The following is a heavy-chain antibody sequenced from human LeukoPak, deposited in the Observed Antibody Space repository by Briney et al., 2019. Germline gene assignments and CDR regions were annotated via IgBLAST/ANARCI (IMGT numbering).Heavy chain of an antibody. J-gene: IGHJ3*02. D-gene: IGHD3-9*01. V-gene: IGHV3-7*03. CDR1: GFTFSSYW. CDR2: IKQDGSEK. CDR3: ARVTSYYDILTGSAFDI. Sequence: GGSLRLSCAASGFTFSSYWMSWVRQAPGKGLEWVANIKQDGSEKYYVDSVKGRFTIPRDNSKNTLYLQMNSLRAEDTAVYYCARVTSYYDILTGSAFDIWGQGTMVTVSS.